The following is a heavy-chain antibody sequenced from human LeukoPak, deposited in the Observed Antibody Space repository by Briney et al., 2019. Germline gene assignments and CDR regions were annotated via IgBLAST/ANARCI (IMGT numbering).Heavy chain of an antibody. Sequence: GASVKVSCKASGYTFTSYGISWVRQAPGQGLEWMGWISAYNGNTNYAQKLQGRVTMTIDTSTSTAYMELRSLRSDDTAVYYCARDEYVTAAAGDNWFDPWGQGTLVTVSS. V-gene: IGHV1-18*01. CDR3: ARDEYVTAAAGDNWFDP. CDR1: GYTFTSYG. D-gene: IGHD6-13*01. CDR2: ISAYNGNT. J-gene: IGHJ5*02.